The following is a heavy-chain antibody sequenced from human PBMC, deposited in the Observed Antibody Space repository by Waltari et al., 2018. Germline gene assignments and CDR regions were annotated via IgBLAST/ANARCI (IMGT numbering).Heavy chain of an antibody. Sequence: QVQLVQSGAEVKKPGASVKVSCKASGYTFTSYDINWVRQATGQGLEWMGWMNPNSGNTDYAQKFQGRVTITRNTSISPGYMELSSLRSEDTAVYYCARERYNNWYFDLWGRGTLVTVSS. D-gene: IGHD5-12*01. CDR2: MNPNSGNT. V-gene: IGHV1-8*03. J-gene: IGHJ2*01. CDR3: ARERYNNWYFDL. CDR1: GYTFTSYD.